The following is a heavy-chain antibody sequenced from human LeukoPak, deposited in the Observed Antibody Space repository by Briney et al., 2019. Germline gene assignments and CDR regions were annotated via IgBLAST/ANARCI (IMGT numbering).Heavy chain of an antibody. D-gene: IGHD3-10*01. V-gene: IGHV3-7*01. CDR2: IKEDGSEK. CDR1: KFNFSNYW. CDR3: AREMVRGTGYYYYYMDV. J-gene: IGHJ6*03. Sequence: GGSLRLSCAASKFNFSNYWMSWVRQAPGKGLEWVANIKEDGSEKYYVDSVKGRFTISRDNAKNSLYLQMNSLRAEDTAVYYCAREMVRGTGYYYYYMDVWGKGTTVTVSS.